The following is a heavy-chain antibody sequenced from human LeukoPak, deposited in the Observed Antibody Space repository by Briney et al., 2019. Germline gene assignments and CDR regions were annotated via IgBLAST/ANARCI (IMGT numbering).Heavy chain of an antibody. CDR1: GCTFSSYW. CDR3: ARRAAALDAFDI. J-gene: IGHJ3*02. Sequence: GGSLRLYCAASGCTFSSYWMHWVRQAPGKGLVWVSRIKSDGSSTSYADSVKGRFTISRDNAKNALYLQMNSLRAEDTPVYYCARRAAALDAFDIWGQGTMVTVSS. V-gene: IGHV3-74*01. D-gene: IGHD6-13*01. CDR2: IKSDGSST.